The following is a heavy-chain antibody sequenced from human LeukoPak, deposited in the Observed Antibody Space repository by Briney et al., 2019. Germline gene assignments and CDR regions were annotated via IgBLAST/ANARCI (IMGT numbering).Heavy chain of an antibody. V-gene: IGHV4-39*01. D-gene: IGHD3-10*01. CDR2: IYYSGST. J-gene: IGHJ5*02. CDR3: ARHGHYYGSGSFA. CDR1: GGSISSSSYY. Sequence: SETLSLTCTVSGGSISSSSYYWGWIRQPPGKGLEWIGSIYYSGSTYYNPSLKSRVTISVDTSKIQFSLKLSSVTAADTAVYYCARHGHYYGSGSFAWGQGTLVTVSS.